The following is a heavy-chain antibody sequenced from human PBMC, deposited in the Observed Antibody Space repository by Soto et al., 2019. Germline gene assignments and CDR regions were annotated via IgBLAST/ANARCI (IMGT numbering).Heavy chain of an antibody. V-gene: IGHV4-39*01. D-gene: IGHD5-18*01. J-gene: IGHJ6*02. CDR1: GGSIRSSDYS. CDR2: IFYSGSS. Sequence: PSETLSLTCSVSGGSIRSSDYSWGWIRQSPEKGLEWIANIFYSGSSYYNPSLKSRVTISVDTSKNQFSLKLRSVTAADTALYYCARHRRGYSSYCYYGMDVWGRGTTVTVSS. CDR3: ARHRRGYSSYCYYGMDV.